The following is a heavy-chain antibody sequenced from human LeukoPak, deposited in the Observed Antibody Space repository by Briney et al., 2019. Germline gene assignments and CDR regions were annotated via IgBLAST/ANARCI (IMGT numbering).Heavy chain of an antibody. CDR3: AKLGLKLGGDY. D-gene: IGHD3-16*01. Sequence: ASVKVSCKASGGTFSSYAISWVRQAPGQGLEWMGGIIPIFGTANYAQKFQGRVTITTDESTSTAYMELSSLRSEDTAVYYCAKLGLKLGGDYWGRGALVTVSS. V-gene: IGHV1-69*05. CDR2: IIPIFGTA. J-gene: IGHJ4*02. CDR1: GGTFSSYA.